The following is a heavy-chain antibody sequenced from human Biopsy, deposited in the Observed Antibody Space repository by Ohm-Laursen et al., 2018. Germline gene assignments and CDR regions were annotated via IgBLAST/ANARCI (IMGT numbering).Heavy chain of an antibody. CDR3: ARNTGWYGDLYYFDY. CDR2: INPSGSTT. Sequence: ASVKVSCKASGYSFTSYYMHWVRQAPGQGLEWMGLINPSGSTTSYPQIFQGRVTMTRDTSKSKVYMELSSLTSADTAVYFCARNTGWYGDLYYFDYWGQGTLVTVSS. D-gene: IGHD6-19*01. V-gene: IGHV1-46*01. CDR1: GYSFTSYY. J-gene: IGHJ4*02.